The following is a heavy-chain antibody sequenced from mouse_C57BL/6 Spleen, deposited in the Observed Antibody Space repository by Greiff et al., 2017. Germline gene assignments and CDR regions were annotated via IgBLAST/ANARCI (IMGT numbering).Heavy chain of an antibody. V-gene: IGHV1-26*01. CDR1: GYTFTDYY. CDR2: INPNNGGT. CDR3: AREEGYYYGSSYRRYFDV. Sequence: VQLQQSGPELVKPGASVKISCKASGYTFTDYYMNWVKQSHGKSLEWIGDINPNNGGTSYNQKFKGKATLTVDKSSSTAYMELRSLTSEDSAVYYCAREEGYYYGSSYRRYFDVWGTGTTVTVSS. J-gene: IGHJ1*03. D-gene: IGHD1-1*01.